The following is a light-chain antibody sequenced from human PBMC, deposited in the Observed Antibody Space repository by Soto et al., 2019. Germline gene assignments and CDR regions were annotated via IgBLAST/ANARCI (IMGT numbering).Light chain of an antibody. Sequence: EIVMTQSPATLSVSPGERATLSCRASQSVSSKLAWYQQKPGQAPRLLIYAASTRATGIPARFSGSGSGTEFPLTITRLQSEDFAVYYCQQYSNWPPYTFGQRTKLEIK. CDR2: AAS. V-gene: IGKV3-15*01. CDR1: QSVSSK. J-gene: IGKJ2*01. CDR3: QQYSNWPPYT.